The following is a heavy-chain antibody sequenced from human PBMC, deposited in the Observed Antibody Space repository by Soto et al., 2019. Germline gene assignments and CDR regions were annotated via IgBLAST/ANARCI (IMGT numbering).Heavy chain of an antibody. CDR2: IFPSGTT. Sequence: SETLSLTCGVSGGSLSGATYSWNWIRQPPGKGLEWIGYIFPSGTTYYNPSLKSRVTISIDVSKNQFSMSLRSLTAADTAVYYCARSREFDYWSQGTLVTVSS. CDR1: GGSLSGATYS. J-gene: IGHJ4*02. CDR3: ARSREFDY. V-gene: IGHV4-30-2*01.